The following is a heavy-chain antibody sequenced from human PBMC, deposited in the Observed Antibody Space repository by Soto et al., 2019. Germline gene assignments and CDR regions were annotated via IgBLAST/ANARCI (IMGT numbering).Heavy chain of an antibody. Sequence: QVQLVQSGAEVKKPGSSVKVSCKASGGTFSSYAISWVRQAPGQGLEWMGGIIPIFGTANYAQKFQGRVMITADESTSTAYMELSSQRSEDTAVYYCASPPTTGSFYYYSMDVWGQVTTVTVSS. J-gene: IGHJ6*02. CDR2: IIPIFGTA. V-gene: IGHV1-69*12. D-gene: IGHD1-1*01. CDR1: GGTFSSYA. CDR3: ASPPTTGSFYYYSMDV.